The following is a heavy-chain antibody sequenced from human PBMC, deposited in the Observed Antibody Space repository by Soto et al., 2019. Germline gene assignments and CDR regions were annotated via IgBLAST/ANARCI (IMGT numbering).Heavy chain of an antibody. CDR3: ANSFSSLGAPAPYYYGMDV. D-gene: IGHD1-26*01. J-gene: IGHJ6*02. CDR2: ISYDGSNK. Sequence: TGGSLRLSCAASGFTFSSYGMHWVRQAPGKGLEWVAVISYDGSNKYYADSVKGRFTISRDNSKNTLYLQMNSLRAEDTAVYYCANSFSSLGAPAPYYYGMDVWGQGTTVTVSS. CDR1: GFTFSSYG. V-gene: IGHV3-30*18.